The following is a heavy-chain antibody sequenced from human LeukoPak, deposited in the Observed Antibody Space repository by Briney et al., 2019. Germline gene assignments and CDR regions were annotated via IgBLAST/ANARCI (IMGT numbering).Heavy chain of an antibody. CDR3: ARDYCSGGSCSYYYYYGMDV. CDR1: GDTVSSNY. Sequence: PGGSLRLSCTASGDTVSSNYMSGLRQATGKGLECVSVIYRGGSTNYADYVRGRFAISRDNSKNTLYLQMNSLRAKDTAVYYCARDYCSGGSCSYYYYYGMDVWGQGTTVTVSS. D-gene: IGHD2-15*01. V-gene: IGHV3-53*01. J-gene: IGHJ6*02. CDR2: IYRGGST.